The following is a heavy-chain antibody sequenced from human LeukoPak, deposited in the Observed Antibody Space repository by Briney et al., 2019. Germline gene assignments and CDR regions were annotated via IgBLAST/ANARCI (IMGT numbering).Heavy chain of an antibody. Sequence: SETLSLTCTVSGGSIGSSSYYWGWIRQPPGKGLEWIGSIYYSGSTYYNPSLKSRVTISVDTSKNQFSLKLSSVTAADTAVYYCASRYHSWFDPWGQGTLVTVSS. V-gene: IGHV4-39*07. J-gene: IGHJ5*02. CDR2: IYYSGST. D-gene: IGHD1-14*01. CDR3: ASRYHSWFDP. CDR1: GGSIGSSSYY.